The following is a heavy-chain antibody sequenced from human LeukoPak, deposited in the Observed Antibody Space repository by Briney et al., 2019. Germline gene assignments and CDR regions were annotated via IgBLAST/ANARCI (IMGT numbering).Heavy chain of an antibody. CDR1: GYTFTGYY. CDR3: ARGAGAAAGTYYYYYMDV. Sequence: ASVKVSCKASGYTFTGYYMHWVRQAPGQGLEWMGWINPNSGGTNYAQKFQGRVTKTRDTSISTAYMELSRLRSDDTAVYYCARGAGAAAGTYYYYYMDVWGKGTTVTVSS. D-gene: IGHD6-13*01. J-gene: IGHJ6*03. CDR2: INPNSGGT. V-gene: IGHV1-2*02.